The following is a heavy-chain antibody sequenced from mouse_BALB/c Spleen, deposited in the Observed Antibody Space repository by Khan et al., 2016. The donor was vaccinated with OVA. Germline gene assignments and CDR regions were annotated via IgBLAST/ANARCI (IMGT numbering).Heavy chain of an antibody. V-gene: IGHV1-26*01. CDR2: VNPNTDNI. D-gene: IGHD2-14*01. CDR3: AGGYDIFTS. J-gene: IGHJ3*01. Sequence: VQLQQSGPDLVKPGASVKISCKASGYSFTLYYMSWVKQSHGKSLEWIGRVNPNTDNINYNQEFKGKAILTVDKSSNTAYMELRSLTSEDSAVYFCAGGYDIFTSWGQGTLVTVSA. CDR1: GYSFTLYY.